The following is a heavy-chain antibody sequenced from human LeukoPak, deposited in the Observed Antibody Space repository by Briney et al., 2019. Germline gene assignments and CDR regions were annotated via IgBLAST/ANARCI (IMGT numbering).Heavy chain of an antibody. Sequence: SQTLSLTCTVSGGSISTYYWSWIRQSPGKGLEWIAYINYIGDTNYNPSLKSRVTISVDTSKNQFSLRLTSATAADTAVYTCARVTEWNDFDFWGQGILVTVSS. J-gene: IGHJ4*02. V-gene: IGHV4-59*01. D-gene: IGHD1-1*01. CDR3: ARVTEWNDFDF. CDR2: INYIGDT. CDR1: GGSISTYY.